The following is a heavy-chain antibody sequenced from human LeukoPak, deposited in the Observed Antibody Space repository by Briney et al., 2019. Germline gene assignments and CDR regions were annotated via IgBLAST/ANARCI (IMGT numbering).Heavy chain of an antibody. CDR3: ARETPATRGDY. D-gene: IGHD5-12*01. J-gene: IGHJ4*02. CDR2: IYYSGST. V-gene: IGHV4-39*07. CDR1: GGSISSSSYY. Sequence: SETLSLTCTVSGGSISSSSYYWGWIRQPPGKGLEWIGSIYYSGSTYYNPSLKSRVTISVDTSKNQFSLKLSSVTAADTAVYYCARETPATRGDYWGQGTLVTVSS.